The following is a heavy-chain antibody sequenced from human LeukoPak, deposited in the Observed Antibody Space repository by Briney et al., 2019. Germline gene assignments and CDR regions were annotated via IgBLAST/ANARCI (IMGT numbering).Heavy chain of an antibody. Sequence: PSETLSLTCAVYGGSFSGYYWSWIRQPPGKGLEWIGEINHSGSTNYNPSLKSRVTISVDTSKNQFSLKLSSVTAADTAVYYCARAVDRTFDYWGQGTLVTVSS. CDR3: ARAVDRTFDY. D-gene: IGHD3-22*01. CDR1: GGSFSGYY. J-gene: IGHJ4*02. CDR2: INHSGST. V-gene: IGHV4-34*01.